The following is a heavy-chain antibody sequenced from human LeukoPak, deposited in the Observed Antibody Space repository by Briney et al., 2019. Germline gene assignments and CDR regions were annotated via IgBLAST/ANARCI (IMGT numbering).Heavy chain of an antibody. CDR2: IIPIFGTA. CDR3: AETSGYSSGGPDY. V-gene: IGHV1-69*06. D-gene: IGHD6-25*01. J-gene: IGHJ4*02. CDR1: GGTFSSYA. Sequence: SVKVSCKASGGTFSSYAISWVRQAPGQGLEWMGGIIPIFGTANYAQKFQGRVTITADKSTSTAYMGLSSLRSEDTAVYYCAETSGYSSGGPDYWGQGTLVTVSS.